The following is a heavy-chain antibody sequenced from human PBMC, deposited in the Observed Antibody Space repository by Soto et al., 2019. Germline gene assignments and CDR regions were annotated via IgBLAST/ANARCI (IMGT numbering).Heavy chain of an antibody. CDR2: ISYDGNVA. D-gene: IGHD1-1*01. CDR3: AKEGPITNWYFDY. Sequence: QVQLVESEGGVVQPGRSLRLSCTASGFTFSNYGMHWVRRAPGKGLEWVTVISYDGNVAYYADSVKGRFTRSRDNSKNTLYLQMNSLRTKDTAVYYCAKEGPITNWYFDYWGQGTLVTVSS. V-gene: IGHV3-30*18. J-gene: IGHJ4*02. CDR1: GFTFSNYG.